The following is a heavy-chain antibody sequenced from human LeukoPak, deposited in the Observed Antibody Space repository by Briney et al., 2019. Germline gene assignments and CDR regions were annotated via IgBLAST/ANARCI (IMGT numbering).Heavy chain of an antibody. CDR2: IYFYGGT. J-gene: IGHJ5*02. D-gene: IGHD6-19*01. CDR1: GGSIRSNTNY. CDR3: ARFSSPTGGWFWDL. Sequence: PSETLSLTCTVSGGSIRSNTNYWGWIRQPPGEGLEWLGIIYFYGGTYYNPSLESRVTISLDTSSSNYSLNLTSVTAADTAVYYCARFSSPTGGWFWDLWDQGTLVTVSS. V-gene: IGHV4-39*02.